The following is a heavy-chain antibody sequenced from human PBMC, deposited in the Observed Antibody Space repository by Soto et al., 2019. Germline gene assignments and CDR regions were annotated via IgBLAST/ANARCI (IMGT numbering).Heavy chain of an antibody. Sequence: EVQLVESGGGLVQPGGSLRLSCAASGFTFTNYWMHWVRQVPGKGLVWVSRINSDGTRTTYADSVRGRFTISRDNGKNTLYLQMNSLRAEDTAVYYCATVATGSWDWFDPWGQGTLVTVSS. V-gene: IGHV3-74*01. D-gene: IGHD1-26*01. CDR2: INSDGTRT. J-gene: IGHJ5*02. CDR3: ATVATGSWDWFDP. CDR1: GFTFTNYW.